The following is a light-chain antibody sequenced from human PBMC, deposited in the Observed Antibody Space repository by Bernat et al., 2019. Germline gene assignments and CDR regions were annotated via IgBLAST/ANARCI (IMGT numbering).Light chain of an antibody. J-gene: IGLJ3*02. CDR1: SSDVGSYNL. V-gene: IGLV2-23*02. CDR2: EVS. CDR3: CSYAGSSTLEV. Sequence: QSALTQPASVSGSPGQSITISCTGTSSDVGSYNLVSWYQQHPGKAPKLMIYEVSKRPSGVSNRFSVSTSGNTASLTISELQAEDEADYYCCSYAGSSTLEVFGGGTTLTVL.